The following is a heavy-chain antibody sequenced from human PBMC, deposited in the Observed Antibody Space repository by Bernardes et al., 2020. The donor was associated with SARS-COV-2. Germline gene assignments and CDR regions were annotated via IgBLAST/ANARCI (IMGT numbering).Heavy chain of an antibody. CDR3: ASVTYGSGSDFDY. CDR1: GYTFTDHY. CDR2: IYPANGDR. D-gene: IGHD6-19*01. V-gene: IGHV1-2*02. Sequence: ASVKVSCKASGYTFTDHYIHWVRQCPGQGLEWMGWIYPANGDRNYAQKFQGRVTMTRDTSISTAYMELSSLRSDDTAVYYCASVTYGSGSDFDYWGQGTLVTVSS. J-gene: IGHJ4*02.